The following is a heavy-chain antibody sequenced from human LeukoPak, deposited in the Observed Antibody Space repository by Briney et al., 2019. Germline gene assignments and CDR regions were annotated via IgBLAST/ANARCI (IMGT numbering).Heavy chain of an antibody. CDR1: GFTFDDYA. D-gene: IGHD3-3*02. CDR2: ISWNSGSI. CDR3: AKADLASNFDY. J-gene: IGHJ4*02. Sequence: PGGSLRLSCAASGFTFDDYAMHWVRHAPGKGLEWVSGISWNSGSIGYADSVKGRFTISRDNAKNSLYLQMNSLRAEDTAVYYCAKADLASNFDYWGQGTLVTVSS. V-gene: IGHV3-9*01.